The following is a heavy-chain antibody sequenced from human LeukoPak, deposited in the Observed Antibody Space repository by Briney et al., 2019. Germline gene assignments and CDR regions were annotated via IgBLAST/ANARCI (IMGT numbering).Heavy chain of an antibody. CDR1: GGSFSGYY. Sequence: PSETLSLTCAVYGGSFSGYYWSWIRQPPGKGLEWIGEINHSGATNSNPSLKSRLIISKDTSKKQLSLKLSSVTAADTAVYYCARVSPIDAAGTPYFDSWGQGTQVTVSS. CDR3: ARVSPIDAAGTPYFDS. D-gene: IGHD6-13*01. CDR2: INHSGAT. V-gene: IGHV4-34*01. J-gene: IGHJ4*02.